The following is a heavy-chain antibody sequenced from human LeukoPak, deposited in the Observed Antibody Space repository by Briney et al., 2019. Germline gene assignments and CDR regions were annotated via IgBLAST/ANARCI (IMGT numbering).Heavy chain of an antibody. V-gene: IGHV1-18*01. D-gene: IGHD3-10*01. CDR1: GYTFTSYG. J-gene: IGHJ6*02. Sequence: GASVKVSCKASGYTFTSYGISWVRQAPGQGLEWMGWISAYNGNTNYAQKLQGRVTMTTDTPTSTAYMELRSLRSDDTAVYYCARDIEVLWFGEHSYGMDVWGQGTTVTVSS. CDR3: ARDIEVLWFGEHSYGMDV. CDR2: ISAYNGNT.